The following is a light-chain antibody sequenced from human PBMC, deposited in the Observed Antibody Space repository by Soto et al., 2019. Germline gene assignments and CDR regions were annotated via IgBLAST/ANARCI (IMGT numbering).Light chain of an antibody. V-gene: IGKV1-33*01. CDR1: QDIRKY. CDR2: DTS. J-gene: IGKJ5*01. Sequence: HMTQSPTYLSAPVGHRLNITCKASQDIRKYLNWYQQKTGKAPNLLIYDTSVLETGVPSRFSGSKSGTDFTFTISSLQPEDVETYYCQQYDNLPITFGQGTRLEIK. CDR3: QQYDNLPIT.